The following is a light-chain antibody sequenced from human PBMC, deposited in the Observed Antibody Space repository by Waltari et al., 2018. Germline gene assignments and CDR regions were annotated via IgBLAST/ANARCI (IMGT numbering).Light chain of an antibody. J-gene: IGKJ1*01. Sequence: EMVMTQSPATLSVFPGERATLSCRASQSIRSNLAWYQHKPGQAPRLLIYGASTRATVIPARFSGSGSGTEFTLTISSLQSEDFAVYFCQQYDNWLGTFGQGTKVEIK. CDR2: GAS. V-gene: IGKV3-15*01. CDR3: QQYDNWLGT. CDR1: QSIRSN.